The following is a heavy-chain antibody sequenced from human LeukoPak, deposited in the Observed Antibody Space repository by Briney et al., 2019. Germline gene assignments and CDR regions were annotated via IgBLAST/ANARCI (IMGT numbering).Heavy chain of an antibody. V-gene: IGHV3-21*01. Sequence: GGSLKLSCAASGFTFSSYYMSWVRQAPGKGLEWVSSISSSGSYTYYADSVKGRFTISRDNSKNSLYLQMNSLRAEDTAVYYCARDSAQLRDGMGVWGKGTRVTVSS. J-gene: IGHJ6*04. CDR3: ARDSAQLRDGMGV. D-gene: IGHD3-16*01. CDR1: GFTFSSYY. CDR2: ISSSGSYT.